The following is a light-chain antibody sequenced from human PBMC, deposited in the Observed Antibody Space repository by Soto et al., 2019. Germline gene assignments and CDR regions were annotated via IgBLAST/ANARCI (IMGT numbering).Light chain of an antibody. Sequence: EIVMTQSPATLSVSPGERCTLSCRASQSVSRNLAWYQQRPGQAPRLLISGASTRATAIAARFSGSGSGTEFTLTISSLQSEDFGVYYCQQYDNWPPWTFGQGTKVDIK. CDR1: QSVSRN. V-gene: IGKV3-15*01. J-gene: IGKJ1*01. CDR2: GAS. CDR3: QQYDNWPPWT.